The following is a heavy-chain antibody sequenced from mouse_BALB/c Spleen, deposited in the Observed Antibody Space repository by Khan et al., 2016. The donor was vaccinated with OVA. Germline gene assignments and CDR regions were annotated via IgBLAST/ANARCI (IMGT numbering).Heavy chain of an antibody. CDR3: ARWWNSYFDY. V-gene: IGHV3-2*02. CDR1: GYSITSDYA. J-gene: IGHJ2*01. Sequence: EVQLQESGPGLVKPSQSLSLTCTVTGYSITSDYAWNWIRQFPGNKLEWMAYISYSGSTSYNPSLKSRISITRDTSKNQFFLQLNSVTTEDTATYYCARWWNSYFDYWGQGTTLTVSS. CDR2: ISYSGST. D-gene: IGHD1-1*02.